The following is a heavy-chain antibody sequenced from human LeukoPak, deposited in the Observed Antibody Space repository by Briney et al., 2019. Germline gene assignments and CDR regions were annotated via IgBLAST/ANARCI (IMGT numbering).Heavy chain of an antibody. V-gene: IGHV1-69*06. J-gene: IGHJ4*02. CDR2: IIPIFGTA. Sequence: GASVKVSCKASGGTFSSYAISWVRQAPGQGLEWMGGIIPIFGTANYAQKFQGRVTITADKSTSTAYMELSSLRSEDTAVYYCARDVDTAMVWDYWGQGILVTVSS. D-gene: IGHD5-18*01. CDR1: GGTFSSYA. CDR3: ARDVDTAMVWDY.